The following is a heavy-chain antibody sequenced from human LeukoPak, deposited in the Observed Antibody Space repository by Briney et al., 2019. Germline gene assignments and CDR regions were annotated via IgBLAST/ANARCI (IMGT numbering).Heavy chain of an antibody. V-gene: IGHV4-30-2*01. J-gene: IGHJ5*02. D-gene: IGHD2-21*01. CDR1: GGSISSGGYS. CDR3: ARRIVVKNWFDP. CDR2: IYHSGGT. Sequence: SQTLSLTCAVSGGSISSGGYSWSWIRQPPGTGLEWIGYIYHSGGTYYNPPLKSRVTISVDRSKNQFSLKLSSVTAADTAVYYCARRIVVKNWFDPWGQGTLVTVSS.